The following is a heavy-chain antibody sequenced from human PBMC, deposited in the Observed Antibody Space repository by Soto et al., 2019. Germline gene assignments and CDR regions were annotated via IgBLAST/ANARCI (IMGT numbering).Heavy chain of an antibody. CDR3: ARLDTSLEDSQIPYYYGMDV. D-gene: IGHD2-15*01. V-gene: IGHV1-46*01. Sequence: ASVKVSCKASGYTFTSYYMHWVRQAPGQGLEWMGIINPSGGSTSYAQKFQGRVTMTRDTSTSTVYMELSSLRSEDTAVYYCARLDTSLEDSQIPYYYGMDVWGQGTTVTVSS. J-gene: IGHJ6*02. CDR1: GYTFTSYY. CDR2: INPSGGST.